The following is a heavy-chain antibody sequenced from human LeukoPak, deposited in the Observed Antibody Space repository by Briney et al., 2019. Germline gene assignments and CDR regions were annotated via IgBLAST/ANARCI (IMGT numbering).Heavy chain of an antibody. CDR2: IKQDGSDK. V-gene: IGHV3-7*01. CDR3: ARTTVTTHYGMDV. J-gene: IGHJ6*02. D-gene: IGHD4-17*01. Sequence: PGGSLRLSCAASGFTFSTYWMNWVRQAPGKGLEWVASIKQDGSDKYHVDSVKGRFTISRDNAKNSLYLQMNSLRVEDTAVYYCARTTVTTHYGMDVWGQGTTVTVSS. CDR1: GFTFSTYW.